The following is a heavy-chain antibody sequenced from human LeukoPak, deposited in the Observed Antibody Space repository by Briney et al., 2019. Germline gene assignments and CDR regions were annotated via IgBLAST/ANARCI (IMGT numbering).Heavy chain of an antibody. V-gene: IGHV3-30*02. J-gene: IGHJ4*02. CDR3: ARGPSGYHNT. CDR2: IRSDGSHK. D-gene: IGHD5-12*01. CDR1: GFTFSTYG. Sequence: GGSLRLSCAASGFTFSTYGMHWVRQAPGKGLEWVAFIRSDGSHKYYADSVKGRFTISRDNSKNTLYLQMNSLRPEDTAVYYCARGPSGYHNTGGQGTLVTVSS.